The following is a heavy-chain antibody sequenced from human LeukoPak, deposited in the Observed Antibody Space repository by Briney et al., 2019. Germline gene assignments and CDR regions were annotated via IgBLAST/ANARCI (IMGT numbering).Heavy chain of an antibody. CDR3: ARFPYYFDSTGYYYFDY. CDR2: IFYSGST. CDR1: GGSITSYY. D-gene: IGHD3-22*01. V-gene: IGHV4-59*01. Sequence: SETLSLTCTVSGGSITSYYWSWIRQPPGKGLEWIGYIFYSGSTNYNPSLKSRVTISVDTSKNQFSLKLSSVTATDTAVYFCARFPYYFDSTGYYYFDYWGQGTLVIVSS. J-gene: IGHJ4*02.